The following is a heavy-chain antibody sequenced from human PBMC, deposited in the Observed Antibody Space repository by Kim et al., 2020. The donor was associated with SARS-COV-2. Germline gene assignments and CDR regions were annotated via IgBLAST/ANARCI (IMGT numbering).Heavy chain of an antibody. CDR1: GFTFSSYA. V-gene: IGHV3-30-3*01. J-gene: IGHJ3*02. CDR3: ARSETAGGAFDI. Sequence: GGSLRLSCAASGFTFSSYAMHWVRQAPGKGLEWVAVISYDGSNKYYADSVKGRFTISRDNSKNTLYLQMNSLRAEDTAVYYCARSETAGGAFDIWGQGTMVTVSS. CDR2: ISYDGSNK.